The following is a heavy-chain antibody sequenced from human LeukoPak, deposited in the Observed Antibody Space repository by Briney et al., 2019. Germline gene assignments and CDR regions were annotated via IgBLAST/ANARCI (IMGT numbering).Heavy chain of an antibody. J-gene: IGHJ5*02. CDR3: ARDNSVGDSAWWFDP. CDR2: INPSGSST. CDR1: GYTFTSYY. V-gene: IGHV1-46*01. Sequence: GASVKVSCKASGYTFTSYYMHWVRQAPGQGLEWMGLINPSGSSTSYAQKFQGRLSLTRDMSTSTDYMELSSLRSEDTAVYYCARDNSVGDSAWWFDPWGQGTWSPSPQ. D-gene: IGHD5-12*01.